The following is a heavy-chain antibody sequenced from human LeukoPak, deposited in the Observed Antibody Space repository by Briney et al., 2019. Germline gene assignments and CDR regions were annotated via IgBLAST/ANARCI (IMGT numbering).Heavy chain of an antibody. J-gene: IGHJ4*02. Sequence: PGGSLRLSCAASGFTFSSYWMSWVRQAPGKGQEWVANIKQDGSEEYYVDSVKGRFTASRDNAKNSLYLQMNSLRAEDTAVYYCARDRPPYGSGSYYNIWGQGTLVTVSS. CDR1: GFTFSSYW. V-gene: IGHV3-7*01. CDR3: ARDRPPYGSGSYYNI. CDR2: IKQDGSEE. D-gene: IGHD3-10*01.